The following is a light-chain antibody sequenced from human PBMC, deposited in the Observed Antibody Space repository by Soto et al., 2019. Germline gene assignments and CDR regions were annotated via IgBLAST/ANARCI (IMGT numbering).Light chain of an antibody. J-gene: IGLJ1*01. V-gene: IGLV1-40*01. CDR1: SSNIGAGYD. CDR3: QSYGSSLSGSKV. CDR2: GNS. Sequence: QSVLTQPPSVSGAPGQRVTISCTGSSSNIGAGYDVHWYQQLPGTAPKLLIYGNSNRPSGVPDRFSGPKSGTSASLAITGLQAEDEADFYCQSYGSSLSGSKVFGTGTKLTVL.